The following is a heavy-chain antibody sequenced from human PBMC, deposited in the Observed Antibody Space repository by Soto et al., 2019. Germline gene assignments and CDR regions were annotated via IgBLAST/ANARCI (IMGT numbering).Heavy chain of an antibody. J-gene: IGHJ6*02. CDR3: ARSQYYYGMDV. V-gene: IGHV4-61*01. Sequence: SETLSLTCTVSGGSVSSGSYYWSWIRQPPGKGLEWIGYIYYSGSTNYNPSLKSRVTISVDTSKNQFSLKLSSVTAADTAVYYCARSQYYYGMDVWGQGTTVTVSS. CDR1: GGSVSSGSYY. CDR2: IYYSGST.